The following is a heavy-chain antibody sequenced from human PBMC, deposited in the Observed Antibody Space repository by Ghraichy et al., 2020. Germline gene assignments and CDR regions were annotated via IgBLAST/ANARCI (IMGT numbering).Heavy chain of an antibody. D-gene: IGHD3-22*01. V-gene: IGHV3-23*01. CDR3: AKEIGGDYYDSSGYLIDY. J-gene: IGHJ4*02. CDR1: GFTFSSYA. CDR2: ISGSGGSS. Sequence: LSLTCAASGFTFSSYAMSWVRQAPGKGLEWVSAISGSGGSSYYADSVQGRFTISRDNSKNTLYLQMNSLRAEDTAVYYCAKEIGGDYYDSSGYLIDYWGQGTLVTVSS.